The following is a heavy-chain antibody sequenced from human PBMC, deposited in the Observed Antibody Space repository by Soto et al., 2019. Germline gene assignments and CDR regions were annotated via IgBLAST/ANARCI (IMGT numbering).Heavy chain of an antibody. V-gene: IGHV3-30-3*01. Sequence: GGSLRLSXAASGFTFSSYAMHWVRQAPGKGLEWVAVISYDGSNKYYADSVKGRFTISRDNSKNTLYLQMNSLRAEDTAVYYCAREKLIWGQGTLVTVSS. CDR2: ISYDGSNK. D-gene: IGHD6-6*01. CDR1: GFTFSSYA. CDR3: AREKLI. J-gene: IGHJ4*02.